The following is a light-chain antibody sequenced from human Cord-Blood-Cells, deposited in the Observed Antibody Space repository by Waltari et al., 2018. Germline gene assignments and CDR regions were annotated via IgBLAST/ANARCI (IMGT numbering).Light chain of an antibody. V-gene: IGLV2-23*01. CDR3: CSYEDSTV. CDR2: EGS. CDR1: SSHVGGYNL. Sequence: QSALTQPASVSGSPGQSITTSCTGTSSHVGGYNLVSWYQQQPGKAPKLMVYEGSKRPSGVSNRFSGSKSGNTASLTISGLQAEDEADYYCCSYEDSTVFGGGTKLTVL. J-gene: IGLJ3*02.